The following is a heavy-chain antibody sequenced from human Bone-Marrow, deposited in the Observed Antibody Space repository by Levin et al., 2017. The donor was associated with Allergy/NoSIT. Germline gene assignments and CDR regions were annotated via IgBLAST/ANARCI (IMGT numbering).Heavy chain of an antibody. Sequence: GESLKISCTASGFTFGDYAMSWVRQAPGKGLEWVGFIRSKAYGGTTEYAASVKGRFTISRDDSKSIAYLQMNSLKTEDTAVYYCTRDIVFGVVIKYYYYGMDVWGQGTTVTVSS. CDR3: TRDIVFGVVIKYYYYGMDV. D-gene: IGHD3-3*01. CDR1: GFTFGDYA. V-gene: IGHV3-49*04. CDR2: IRSKAYGGTT. J-gene: IGHJ6*02.